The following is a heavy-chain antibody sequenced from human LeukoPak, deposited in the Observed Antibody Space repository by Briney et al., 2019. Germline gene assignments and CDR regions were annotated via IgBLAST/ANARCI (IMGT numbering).Heavy chain of an antibody. CDR1: GGSFSGYY. V-gene: IGHV4-34*01. D-gene: IGHD3-10*01. Sequence: SETLSLTCVVYGGSFSGYYWCWIRQPPGKGLEWIGDINPSGITNYNQSLKSRVTISADTPKNQFSLRLSSVTAADTAVYYCARGSRWSGEKVGYFDRWGQGNLVTVSS. CDR2: INPSGIT. J-gene: IGHJ4*02. CDR3: ARGSRWSGEKVGYFDR.